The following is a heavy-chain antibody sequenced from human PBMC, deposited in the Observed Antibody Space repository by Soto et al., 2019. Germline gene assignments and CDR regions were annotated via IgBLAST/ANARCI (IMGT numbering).Heavy chain of an antibody. D-gene: IGHD3-22*01. Sequence: ASVKVSCKASGYSFDRYGISWVRQAPGQRPELMGWISADNGDTRFSHKVQGRLTFTTDTSTNTAYMDLRSLSSDDTAVYYSAKDRGYYYEATGYPFDYWGPGTQDTVSS. J-gene: IGHJ4*01. CDR1: GYSFDRYG. CDR3: AKDRGYYYEATGYPFDY. CDR2: ISADNGDT. V-gene: IGHV1-18*01.